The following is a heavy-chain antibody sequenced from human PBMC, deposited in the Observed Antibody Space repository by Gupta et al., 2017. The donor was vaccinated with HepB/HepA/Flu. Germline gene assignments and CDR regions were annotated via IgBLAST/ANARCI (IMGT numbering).Heavy chain of an antibody. Sequence: EVPLFESGGGLVKPGGSLRLSCAASGFTFSSYSMNWVRQAPGKGLEWVSSISSSSSYIYYADSGKGRFTISRDNAKNSLYLQMNSLRAEDTAVYYCARENDYYDSSGYFDYWGQRTLVTVSS. J-gene: IGHJ4*02. CDR3: ARENDYYDSSGYFDY. V-gene: IGHV3-21*01. CDR2: ISSSSSYI. D-gene: IGHD3-22*01. CDR1: GFTFSSYS.